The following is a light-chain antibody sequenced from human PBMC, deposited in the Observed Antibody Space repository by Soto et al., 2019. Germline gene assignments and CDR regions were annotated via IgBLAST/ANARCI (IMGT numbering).Light chain of an antibody. CDR1: QGISSY. Sequence: AIRMTQSPSSFSASTGDRVTITCRASQGISSYLAWYQQKPGKAPKLLIYAASTLQSGVPSRFSGRGSGTDFTLSISCLQSEGFATYYCQQYYSYAFTFGPPTQVDV. J-gene: IGKJ3*01. CDR2: AAS. V-gene: IGKV1-8*01. CDR3: QQYYSYAFT.